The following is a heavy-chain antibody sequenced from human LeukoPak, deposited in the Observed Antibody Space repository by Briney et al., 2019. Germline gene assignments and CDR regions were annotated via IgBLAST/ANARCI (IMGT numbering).Heavy chain of an antibody. D-gene: IGHD1-26*01. V-gene: IGHV3-7*01. CDR3: ARVRGSYSMDV. J-gene: IGHJ6*03. CDR1: GFTFSTFW. CDR2: IREDGIEK. Sequence: GGSLRLSCAASGFTFSTFWMTWVRQAPGKGLEWVANIREDGIEKYYVDSVKSRFTISRDNAKNSLYLQMNSLRAEDTAVYYCARVRGSYSMDVWGRETTVTVSS.